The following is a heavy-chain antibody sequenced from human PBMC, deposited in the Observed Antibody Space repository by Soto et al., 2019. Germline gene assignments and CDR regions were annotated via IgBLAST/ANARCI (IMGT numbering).Heavy chain of an antibody. CDR3: GRRGGDGYHINY. CDR1: GYQFTNYW. J-gene: IGHJ4*02. D-gene: IGHD3-16*01. CDR2: IDPSDSYT. Sequence: GESLKISCVGSGYQFTNYWINWVRQMPGKGLEWMGRIDPSDSYTNYSPSFEGHVTFLVDKSLSTTYVQLSSLKASDPATYYLGRRGGDGYHINYWGRVSLVAVSS. V-gene: IGHV5-10-1*01.